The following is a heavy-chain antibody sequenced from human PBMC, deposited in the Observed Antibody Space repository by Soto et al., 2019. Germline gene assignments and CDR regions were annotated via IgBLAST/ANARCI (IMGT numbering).Heavy chain of an antibody. CDR1: GFTVSNHG. J-gene: IGHJ4*02. V-gene: IGHV3-30*04. Sequence: QVQLVESGGGLVQPGRSLRLSCAASGFTVSNHGIHWVRQAPGKGLEWVTFISYDGRKTYYADSVKGRFTIYRDNSQNTVYLQMNSLRPEDTAVYFCARDWETGGTSFGIDDWGQGTLVTVSS. CDR3: ARDWETGGTSFGIDD. D-gene: IGHD2-8*02. CDR2: ISYDGRKT.